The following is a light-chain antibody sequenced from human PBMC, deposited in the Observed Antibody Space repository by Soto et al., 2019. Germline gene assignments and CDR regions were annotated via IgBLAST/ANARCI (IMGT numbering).Light chain of an antibody. Sequence: SYELTQPPSVSVAPGQTARLTCGGNNIGGKSVHWYQQRPGQAPVLVIYEDSDRPSGIPERFSGSNSGNTATLTISRVEAGDEADYYCQVWDSSSDHVVFGGGTKLTVL. J-gene: IGLJ2*01. CDR1: NIGGKS. CDR3: QVWDSSSDHVV. CDR2: EDS. V-gene: IGLV3-21*02.